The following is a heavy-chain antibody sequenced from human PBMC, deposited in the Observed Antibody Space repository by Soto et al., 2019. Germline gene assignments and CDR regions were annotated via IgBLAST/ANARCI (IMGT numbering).Heavy chain of an antibody. CDR2: IIPVFDKA. CDR3: ARLRRDWGDAFDL. D-gene: IGHD3-16*01. V-gene: IGHV1-69*13. Sequence: ASVKVSCKASGGSFGSSAISWVRQAPAQGLEWMGEIIPVFDKANYAQNFQGRLTITADEPTGTVFMQLSSLRSEDTAVYFCARLRRDWGDAFDLWGLGTLVTVSS. J-gene: IGHJ3*01. CDR1: GGSFGSSA.